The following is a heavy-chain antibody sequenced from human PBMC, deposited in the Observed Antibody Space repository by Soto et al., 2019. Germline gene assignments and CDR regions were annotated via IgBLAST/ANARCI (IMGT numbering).Heavy chain of an antibody. D-gene: IGHD7-27*01. CDR2: INAGYGNT. Sequence: VHLVHPGAEGGKPGASVKVSCKASGYTFSGYAMHWVRQAPGQRLEWMGWINAGYGNTKSSQKFQDRVTISRDTSASTAYMELTSLRSEDTAVYYCARDTGDGTFDFWGQGTLVTVSS. V-gene: IGHV1-3*01. J-gene: IGHJ4*02. CDR1: GYTFSGYA. CDR3: ARDTGDGTFDF.